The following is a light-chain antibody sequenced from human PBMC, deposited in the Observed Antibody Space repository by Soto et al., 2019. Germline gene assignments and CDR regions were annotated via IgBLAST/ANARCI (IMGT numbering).Light chain of an antibody. J-gene: IGKJ1*01. CDR2: KAS. CDR1: QTISSW. Sequence: DIQMTQSPSTLSGSVADSVAITSRASQTISSWLAWYQQKQGKAPKLLIYKASTLKSGVPSRFRGSGSGTEFTLTISSLQPDDFAPYYCQHYNSYSEAFGQGTKVDIK. CDR3: QHYNSYSEA. V-gene: IGKV1-5*03.